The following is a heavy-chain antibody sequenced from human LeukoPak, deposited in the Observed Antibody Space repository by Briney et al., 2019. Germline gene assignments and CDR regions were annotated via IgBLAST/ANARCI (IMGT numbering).Heavy chain of an antibody. Sequence: SETLSLTCAVYGGSFSGYYWSWIRQPPGKGLEWIGEINHSGSTNYNPSLKSRVTISVDTSKNQFSLKLSSVTAADTAVYYCARGGVSSGFAGWGQGTLVTVSS. CDR3: ARGGVSSGFAG. D-gene: IGHD3-22*01. CDR2: INHSGST. J-gene: IGHJ4*02. V-gene: IGHV4-34*01. CDR1: GGSFSGYY.